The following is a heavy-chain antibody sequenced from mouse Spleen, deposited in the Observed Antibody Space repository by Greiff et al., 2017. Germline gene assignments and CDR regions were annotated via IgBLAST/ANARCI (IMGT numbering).Heavy chain of an antibody. J-gene: IGHJ3*01. D-gene: IGHD2-4*01. V-gene: IGHV3-6*01. Sequence: ESGPGLVKPSQSLSLTCSVTGYSITSGYYWNWIRQFPGNKLEWMGYISYDGSNNYNPSLKNRISITRDTSKNQFFLKLNSVTTEDTATYYCARGITTDTWFAYWGQGTLVTVSA. CDR3: ARGITTDTWFAY. CDR1: GYSITSGYY. CDR2: ISYDGSN.